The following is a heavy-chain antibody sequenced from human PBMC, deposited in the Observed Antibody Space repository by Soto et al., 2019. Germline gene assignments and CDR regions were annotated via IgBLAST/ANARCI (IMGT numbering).Heavy chain of an antibody. D-gene: IGHD6-6*01. CDR2: IYYSGST. V-gene: IGHV4-31*03. CDR3: ARAVAALYYGVDV. J-gene: IGHJ6*02. Sequence: KSSETLSLTCTVSGGSISSGGYYWSWIRQHPGKGLEWIGYIYYSGSTYYNPSLKSRVTISVDTSKNQFSLKLSSVTAADTAVYYCARAVAALYYGVDVWGQGTTVTVSS. CDR1: GGSISSGGYY.